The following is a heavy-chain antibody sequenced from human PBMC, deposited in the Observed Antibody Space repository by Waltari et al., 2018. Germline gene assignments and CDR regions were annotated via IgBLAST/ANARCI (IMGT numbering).Heavy chain of an antibody. D-gene: IGHD3-3*01. CDR3: ARAGLSASGVVLDDAFDI. CDR1: GFTFSSYS. V-gene: IGHV3-21*01. CDR2: IMRSSTYI. J-gene: IGHJ3*02. Sequence: EVQLVESGGGLVKSGGSQRLSCAASGFTFSSYSMNWVRQAPGKGLEWLSIIMRSSTYIYYSDSVKGRFTISRDNAKNSVFLQMNSLRAEDTAMYYCARAGLSASGVVLDDAFDIWGQGTMVIVSS.